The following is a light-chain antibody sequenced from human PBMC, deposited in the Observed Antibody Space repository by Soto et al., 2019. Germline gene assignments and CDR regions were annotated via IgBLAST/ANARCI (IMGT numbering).Light chain of an antibody. CDR1: QSVSSSY. CDR2: GAI. CDR3: QQYGTSHRT. Sequence: EIVLTQSPGTLSLSPGERATLSCRASQSVSSSYLAWYQQKPGQAPRLLIYGAISRATGIPDRFSGSRSGSDCTLTISRLEPEDFAVYYCQQYGTSHRTFGQGTKVEIK. J-gene: IGKJ1*01. V-gene: IGKV3-20*01.